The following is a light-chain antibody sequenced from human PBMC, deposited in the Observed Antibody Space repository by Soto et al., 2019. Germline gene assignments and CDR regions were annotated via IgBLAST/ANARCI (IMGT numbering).Light chain of an antibody. J-gene: IGKJ5*01. CDR3: QQYGTSPPMT. V-gene: IGKV3-20*01. CDR1: QSVSSSY. CDR2: GAS. Sequence: EIVLTQSPGTLSLSPGERATLSCRASQSVSSSYLAWYQQKPGQAPRLLIYGASSRATGIPDRFSGSGSGTDFTLTINRLEPDDFAVYYFQQYGTSPPMTFGQGTRLEIK.